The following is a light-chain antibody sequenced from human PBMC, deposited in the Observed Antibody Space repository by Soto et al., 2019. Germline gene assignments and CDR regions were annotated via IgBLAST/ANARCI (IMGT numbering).Light chain of an antibody. J-gene: IGLJ1*01. V-gene: IGLV1-44*01. CDR1: DSNIGSYS. Sequence: QSALTQPHSVSGTPLQRLTVSCSGSDSNIGSYSVHWFQQLPGTAPKLLISTTYQRPSGVPERFSGSKSGTSASLAISGLQSEDEADYYCAAWDDRLNGHVLGTGKKVTVL. CDR2: TTY. CDR3: AAWDDRLNGHV.